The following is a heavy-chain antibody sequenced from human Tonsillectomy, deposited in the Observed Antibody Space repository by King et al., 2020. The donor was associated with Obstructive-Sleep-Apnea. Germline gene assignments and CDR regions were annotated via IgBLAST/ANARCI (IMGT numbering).Heavy chain of an antibody. CDR1: GGSISSGGYY. D-gene: IGHD3-10*01. CDR3: ARARFGELPEYWYFDL. CDR2: IYYSGST. J-gene: IGHJ2*01. Sequence: VPLQESGPGLVKPSQTLSLTCTVSGGSISSGGYYWSWIRQHPGKGLEWIGYIYYSGSTYYNPSLKSRVTISVDTSKNQFSLKLSSVTAADTAVYYCARARFGELPEYWYFDLWGRGTLVTVSS. V-gene: IGHV4-31*03.